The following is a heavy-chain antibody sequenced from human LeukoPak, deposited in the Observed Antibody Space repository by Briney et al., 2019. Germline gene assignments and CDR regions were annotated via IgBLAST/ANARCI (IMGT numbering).Heavy chain of an antibody. CDR3: ARDYRPFGVTDY. CDR1: GFTVSSNY. D-gene: IGHD2-8*01. Sequence: GGSLRLSCAASGFTVSSNYMSWVRQAPGKGLEWVSYITSRSTTIYYADSVKGRFTISRDNAKNSLYLQMNSLRDEDTAVYYCARDYRPFGVTDYWGQGTLVTVSS. V-gene: IGHV3-48*02. CDR2: ITSRSTTI. J-gene: IGHJ4*02.